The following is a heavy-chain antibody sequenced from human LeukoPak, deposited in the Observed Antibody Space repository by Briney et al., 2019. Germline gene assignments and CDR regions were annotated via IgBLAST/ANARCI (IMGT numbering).Heavy chain of an antibody. D-gene: IGHD2-21*01. V-gene: IGHV1-3*01. CDR1: GYIFTKYV. Sequence: ASVRVSCKASGYIFTKYVVHWVRQAPGQRPEWMGWIKAGNGDTKYSQNFQDRLTITRDTSASTVYMELSSLTSEDTALYYCARDDCGDTCYPGGYWGQGTLVTVSS. CDR2: IKAGNGDT. CDR3: ARDDCGDTCYPGGY. J-gene: IGHJ4*02.